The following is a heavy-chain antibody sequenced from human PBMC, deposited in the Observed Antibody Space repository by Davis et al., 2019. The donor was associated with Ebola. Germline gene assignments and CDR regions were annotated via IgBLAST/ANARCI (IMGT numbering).Heavy chain of an antibody. Sequence: GGSLRLSCAASGFSVSANYMIWVRQAPGKGLEWVSLMYAVGNTFYADSVKGRFTISRDNSKKTLYLQMNSLRAEDTAVYYCAKSGLSFGVVKYHYGKDVWGKGTTVTVSS. J-gene: IGHJ6*04. D-gene: IGHD3-3*01. V-gene: IGHV3-53*01. CDR3: AKSGLSFGVVKYHYGKDV. CDR1: GFSVSANY. CDR2: MYAVGNT.